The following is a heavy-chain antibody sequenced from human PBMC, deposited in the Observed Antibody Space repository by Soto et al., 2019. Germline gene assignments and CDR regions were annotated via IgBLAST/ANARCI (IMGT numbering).Heavy chain of an antibody. CDR3: VRGVNWFDP. CDR1: GFTFSSYW. V-gene: IGHV3-74*01. Sequence: PGGFLRLSCAASGFTFSSYWMDWVRQAPGKGLVCVSRINSDGSNTNYADSVKGRFTISRDNAKNTLYLQMNSLRAEDTAVYYCVRGVNWFDPWGQGTLVTVSS. CDR2: INSDGSNT. J-gene: IGHJ5*02.